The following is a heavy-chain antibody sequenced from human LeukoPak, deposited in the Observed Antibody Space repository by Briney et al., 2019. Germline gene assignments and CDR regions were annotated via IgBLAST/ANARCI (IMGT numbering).Heavy chain of an antibody. J-gene: IGHJ4*02. CDR2: IDISGGTI. V-gene: IGHV3-48*03. CDR1: GFTCSNFE. Sequence: PGGSLRLSCAVSGFTCSNFEMNWVRQAPGKGLEWVSYIDISGGTIYYADSVKGRFTISRDNAKNSLYLQMSSLRDEDTAVYYCARDPGGLRWEPQPDWGQGTLVTVSS. D-gene: IGHD1-26*01. CDR3: ARDPGGLRWEPQPD.